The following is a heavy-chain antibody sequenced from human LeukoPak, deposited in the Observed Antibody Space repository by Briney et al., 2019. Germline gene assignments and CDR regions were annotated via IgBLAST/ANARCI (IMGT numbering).Heavy chain of an antibody. D-gene: IGHD2/OR15-2a*01. Sequence: ASVKVSCKASGYAFTSYGISWVRQAPGQGLEWMGWISAYNGNTNYAQKLQGRVTMTTDTSTSTAYMELRSLRSDDTAVYYCAREGASKAANWFDPWGQGTLVTVSS. V-gene: IGHV1-18*01. CDR2: ISAYNGNT. CDR3: AREGASKAANWFDP. CDR1: GYAFTSYG. J-gene: IGHJ5*02.